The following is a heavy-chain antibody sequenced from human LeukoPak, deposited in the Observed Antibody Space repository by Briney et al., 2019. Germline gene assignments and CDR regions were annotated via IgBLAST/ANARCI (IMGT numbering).Heavy chain of an antibody. D-gene: IGHD3-22*01. CDR1: GYTFTGYF. J-gene: IGHJ4*02. CDR3: ARDERYDSSGYPFDY. V-gene: IGHV1-2*02. Sequence: ASVKVCCKASGYTFTGYFIHWVRQAPGQGLEWMGWINPNSGGTNYAQKFQGGVTMTRDTSISTAYMELSRLRSDDTAVYYCARDERYDSSGYPFDYWGQGTLVTVSS. CDR2: INPNSGGT.